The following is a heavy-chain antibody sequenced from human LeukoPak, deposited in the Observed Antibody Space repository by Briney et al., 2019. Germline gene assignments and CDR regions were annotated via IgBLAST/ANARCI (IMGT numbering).Heavy chain of an antibody. J-gene: IGHJ4*02. V-gene: IGHV3-7*03. CDR3: ASGRVTAVY. Sequence: PGGSLRLSCAASGFTFSSSLMTWVRQAPGKGLEWVASVNQDGGERNYVDSVKGRFTISRDNAKNSLYLQMNSLRTEDTAVYHCASGRVTAVYWGQGTLVTVSS. D-gene: IGHD2-21*02. CDR1: GFTFSSSL. CDR2: VNQDGGER.